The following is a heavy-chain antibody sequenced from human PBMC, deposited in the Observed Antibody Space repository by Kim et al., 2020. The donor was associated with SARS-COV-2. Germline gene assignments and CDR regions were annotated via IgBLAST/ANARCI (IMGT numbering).Heavy chain of an antibody. CDR1: GFTFSKAW. CDR3: SRQGGGKTGTAFDP. V-gene: IGHV3-15*05. D-gene: IGHD1-7*01. J-gene: IGHJ5*02. Sequence: GGSLRLSCAASGFTFSKAWMTWVRQAPGKGLEWVGRIRSKEDGGTTDYAAPVKGRFSISRDDPRNMLYLQMDSLKIEDTALYYCSRQGGGKTGTAFDPWGQGTLVTVSS. CDR2: IRSKEDGGTT.